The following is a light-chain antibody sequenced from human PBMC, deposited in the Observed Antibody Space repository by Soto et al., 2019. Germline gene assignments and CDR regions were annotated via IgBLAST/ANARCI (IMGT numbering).Light chain of an antibody. Sequence: EITQSPAALSLSAGATATLSCMASLSVSSDLAWYRQKPGQAPRLLIYRAFTRATGIPARFSGSGFGTDFTLTISSLQSEDFAVYYCQQYNNWPLTFGGGTKVDI. CDR2: RAF. V-gene: IGKV3-15*01. CDR1: LSVSSD. J-gene: IGKJ4*01. CDR3: QQYNNWPLT.